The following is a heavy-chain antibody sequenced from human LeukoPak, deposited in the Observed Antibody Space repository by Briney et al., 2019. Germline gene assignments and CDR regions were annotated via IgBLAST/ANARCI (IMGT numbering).Heavy chain of an antibody. Sequence: SETLSLTCTVSGGSISSYYWSRIRQPPGKGPEWIGYIYYSGSTNYNPSLKSRVTISVDTSKNQFSLKLSSVTAADTAVYYCARWMAAVRGYYYYYYMDVWGKGTTVTVSS. CDR2: IYYSGST. J-gene: IGHJ6*03. D-gene: IGHD4-17*01. V-gene: IGHV4-59*01. CDR1: GGSISSYY. CDR3: ARWMAAVRGYYYYYYMDV.